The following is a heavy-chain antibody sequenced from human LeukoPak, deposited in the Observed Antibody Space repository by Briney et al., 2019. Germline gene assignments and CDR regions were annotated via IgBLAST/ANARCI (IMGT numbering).Heavy chain of an antibody. J-gene: IGHJ6*03. Sequence: PSETLSLTCAVYGGSFSGYYWSWIRQPPGKGLEWIGEINHSGSTNYNPSLKSRVTIPVDTSKNQFSLKLSSVTAADTAVYYCARATVLRYFDWLLSRPSHYYYYYYYYMDVWGKGTTVTVSS. CDR3: ARATVLRYFDWLLSRPSHYYYYYYYYMDV. CDR2: INHSGST. CDR1: GGSFSGYY. D-gene: IGHD3-9*01. V-gene: IGHV4-34*01.